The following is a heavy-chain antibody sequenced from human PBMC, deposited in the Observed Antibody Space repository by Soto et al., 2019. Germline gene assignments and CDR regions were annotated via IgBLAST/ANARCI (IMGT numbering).Heavy chain of an antibody. Sequence: SETLSLTCTVSGGSVSSGSYYWSWIRQPPGKGLEWIGCIYYSGSTYYNPSLKSRVTISVDTSKNQFSLKLSSVTAADTAVYYCARISSWFDPWGQGTLVTVSS. V-gene: IGHV4-39*01. J-gene: IGHJ5*02. CDR3: ARISSWFDP. CDR1: GGSVSSGSYY. CDR2: IYYSGST.